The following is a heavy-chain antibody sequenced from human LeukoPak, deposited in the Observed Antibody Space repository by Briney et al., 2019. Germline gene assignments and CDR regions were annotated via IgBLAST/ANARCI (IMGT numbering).Heavy chain of an antibody. J-gene: IGHJ4*02. CDR3: ARWPYSSSYYFDY. Sequence: GGSLRLSCAASGFTFSIYAMSWVRQAPEKGLEWVSSITSGTTYIYYADSVRGRFTLSRDNAKNSLYLQMNSLRAEDTAVYYCARWPYSSSYYFDYWGQGTLVTVSS. V-gene: IGHV3-21*01. CDR1: GFTFSIYA. D-gene: IGHD6-6*01. CDR2: ITSGTTYI.